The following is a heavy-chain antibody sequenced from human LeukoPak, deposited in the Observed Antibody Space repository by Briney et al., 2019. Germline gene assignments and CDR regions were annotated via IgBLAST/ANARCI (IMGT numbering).Heavy chain of an antibody. CDR2: VTYSGTA. CDR3: ARTQLGIAVDH. CDR1: GDSISNSNSR. J-gene: IGHJ4*02. V-gene: IGHV4-39*01. Sequence: SGTLSLTCTVSGDSISNSNSRWDWIRKPPGKGLEWIGAVTYSGTAFYNPSLKSRATMFVDTSMNQFSLKLNSVTAADSAMYFCARTQLGIAVDHWGQGTLVTVSS. D-gene: IGHD7-27*01.